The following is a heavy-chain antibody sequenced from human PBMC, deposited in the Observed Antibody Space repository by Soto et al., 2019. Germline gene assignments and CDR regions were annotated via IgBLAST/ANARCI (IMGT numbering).Heavy chain of an antibody. CDR3: SKDIFEQTPSMDV. CDR1: GFTFRNYA. CDR2: IRGSATTT. J-gene: IGHJ6*02. V-gene: IGHV3-23*01. Sequence: EVQLLESGGGLVQPGGSLRLSCVASGFTFRNYAMSWVRQAPGKGLEWVSAIRGSATTTYYADSVKGRFTISRDTSKNTLYLQMNSLRVEDTAIHYCSKDIFEQTPSMDVWGQGTTATVSS. D-gene: IGHD3-3*01.